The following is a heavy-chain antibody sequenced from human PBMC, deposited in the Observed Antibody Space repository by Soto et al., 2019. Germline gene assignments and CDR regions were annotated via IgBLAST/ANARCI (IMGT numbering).Heavy chain of an antibody. D-gene: IGHD5-12*01. V-gene: IGHV3-30-3*01. Sequence: PGGSLRLSCAASGFTFSSYAMHWVRQAPGKGLEWVAVISYDGSNKYYADSVKGRFTISRDNSKNTLYLQMNSLRAEDTAVYYCARSQRGSGYDTYFDYWGQGT. CDR2: ISYDGSNK. CDR1: GFTFSSYA. J-gene: IGHJ4*02. CDR3: ARSQRGSGYDTYFDY.